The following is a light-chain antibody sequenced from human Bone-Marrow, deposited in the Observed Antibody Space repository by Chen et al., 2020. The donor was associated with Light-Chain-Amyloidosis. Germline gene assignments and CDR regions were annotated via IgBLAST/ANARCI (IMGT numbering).Light chain of an antibody. CDR2: RDT. CDR3: QSAYSGGTYEVI. V-gene: IGLV3-25*03. J-gene: IGLJ2*01. CDR1: DLPTKY. Sequence: SYELTQPPSVSVSPGQTARITCSGDDLPTKYAYWYQQKPGQAPVLVIHRDTERPSGISERFSGSSSGTQATLTISGVQAEDEADYHCQSAYSGGTYEVIVGGGTKLTVL.